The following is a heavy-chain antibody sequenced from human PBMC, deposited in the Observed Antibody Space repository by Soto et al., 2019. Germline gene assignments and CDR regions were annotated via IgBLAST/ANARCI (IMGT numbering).Heavy chain of an antibody. CDR2: INPHGGST. D-gene: IGHD3-3*01. Sequence: PSVKVSCKAPGDTFTSYYLNWVRQAPGQGLEWMGVINPHGGSTKYAQKFQGRITMTRDTSRSTVYMELSSLRSDDTAIYYCARSSGGNFGIIIEGSNWFDPWGQGTLVTVS. CDR1: GDTFTSYY. CDR3: ARSSGGNFGIIIEGSNWFDP. J-gene: IGHJ5*02. V-gene: IGHV1-46*01.